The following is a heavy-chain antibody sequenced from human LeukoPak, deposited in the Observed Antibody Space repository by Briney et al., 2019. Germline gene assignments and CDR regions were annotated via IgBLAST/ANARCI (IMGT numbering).Heavy chain of an antibody. CDR1: GYSISSGYY. J-gene: IGHJ4*02. Sequence: SETLSLTCTVSGYSISSGYYWGWIRQPPGKGLEWIGSIYHSGSTYYNPSLKSRVTISVDTSKNQFSLKLSSVTAADTAVYYCARQGLWFGEFPSSYWGQGTLVTVSS. CDR3: ARQGLWFGEFPSSY. CDR2: IYHSGST. V-gene: IGHV4-38-2*02. D-gene: IGHD3-10*01.